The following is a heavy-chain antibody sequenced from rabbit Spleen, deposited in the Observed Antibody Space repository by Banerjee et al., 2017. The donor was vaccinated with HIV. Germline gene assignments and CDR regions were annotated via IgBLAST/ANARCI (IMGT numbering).Heavy chain of an antibody. CDR3: ARDNGSGDYIDVYFDL. CDR1: GFSLSNNYV. V-gene: IGHV1S40*01. CDR2: INSNTENN. D-gene: IGHD1-1*01. J-gene: IGHJ4*01. Sequence: QSLQESGGGLFQPGGSLALTCKASGFSLSNNYVMCWVRQAPGKGLEWIACINSNTENNVYASWAKGPFTISKTSSTTVTLQMTSLTAADTATYFCARDNGSGDYIDVYFDLWGQGTLVTVS.